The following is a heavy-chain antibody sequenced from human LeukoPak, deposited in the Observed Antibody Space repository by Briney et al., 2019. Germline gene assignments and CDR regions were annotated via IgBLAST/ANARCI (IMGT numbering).Heavy chain of an antibody. CDR3: IRGATSGSYYGFDV. CDR1: GFIFSDST. V-gene: IGHV3-73*01. D-gene: IGHD4/OR15-4a*01. J-gene: IGHJ6*02. CDR2: IRSKANNYAP. Sequence: GGSLRLSCAASGFIFSDSTVHWVRQASGTGLGWVGRIRSKANNYAPAYATSVLGRFTLSRDDSKNTAYLQMNSLKIGDTAVYYCIRGATSGSYYGFDVWGQGATVTV.